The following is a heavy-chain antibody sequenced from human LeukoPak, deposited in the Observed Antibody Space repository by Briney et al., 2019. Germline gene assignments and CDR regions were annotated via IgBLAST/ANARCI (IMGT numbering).Heavy chain of an antibody. CDR3: ARKVPAGMRGWFDP. V-gene: IGHV1-2*02. CDR2: INPNSGGT. Sequence: GASVKVSCKASGYTFTGYYMHWVRQAPGHGLEWMGWINPNSGGTNYAQKFQGRVTMTRDTSISTASMVLSRLRSDDTAVYCCARKVPAGMRGWFDPWGQGTLVTVSS. J-gene: IGHJ5*02. D-gene: IGHD2-2*01. CDR1: GYTFTGYY.